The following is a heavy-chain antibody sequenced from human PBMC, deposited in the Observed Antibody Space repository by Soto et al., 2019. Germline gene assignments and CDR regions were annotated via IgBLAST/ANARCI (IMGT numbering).Heavy chain of an antibody. CDR1: GGSISSGDYY. CDR2: IYYSGST. Sequence: ASETLSLTCTVSGGSISSGDYYWSWIRQPPGKGLEWIGYIYYSGSTYYNPSLKSRVTISVDTSKNQFSLKLSSVTAADTAVYYCASLYDSSGYYPNWFDPWGQGTPVTVSS. V-gene: IGHV4-30-4*01. CDR3: ASLYDSSGYYPNWFDP. D-gene: IGHD3-22*01. J-gene: IGHJ5*02.